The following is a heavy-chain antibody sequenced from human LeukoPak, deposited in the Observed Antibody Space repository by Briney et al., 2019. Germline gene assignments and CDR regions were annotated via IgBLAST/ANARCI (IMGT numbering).Heavy chain of an antibody. CDR3: ARNSGRINCGGDCPFDY. CDR2: IIPIFGTA. Sequence: GASVKVSCKASGGTFSSYAISWVRQAPGQGLEWMGGIIPIFGTANYAQKFQGRVTITADESTSTAYMELSSLRSEDTAVYYCARNSGRINCGGDCPFDYWGQGTLVTVSS. D-gene: IGHD2-21*02. V-gene: IGHV1-69*13. CDR1: GGTFSSYA. J-gene: IGHJ4*02.